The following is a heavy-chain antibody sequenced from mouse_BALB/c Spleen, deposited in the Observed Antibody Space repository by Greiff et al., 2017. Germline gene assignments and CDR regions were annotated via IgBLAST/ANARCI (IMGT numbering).Heavy chain of an antibody. CDR1: GYTFTDYA. J-gene: IGHJ2*01. Sequence: VQLQQSGAELVRPGVSVKISCKGSGYTFTDYAMHWVKQSHAKSLEWIGVISTYYGDASYNQKFKGKATMTVDKSSSTAYMELARLTSEDSAIYYCALYYYGSSPFDYWGQGTTLTVSS. V-gene: IGHV1S137*01. CDR3: ALYYYGSSPFDY. CDR2: ISTYYGDA. D-gene: IGHD1-1*01.